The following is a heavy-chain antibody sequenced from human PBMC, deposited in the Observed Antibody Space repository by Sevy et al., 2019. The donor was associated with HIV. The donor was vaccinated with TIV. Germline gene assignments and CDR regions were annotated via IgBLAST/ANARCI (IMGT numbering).Heavy chain of an antibody. Sequence: GGSLRLSCAASGFTFSSYGMHWVRQAPGKGLEWVAVISYDGSNKYYADSVKGRFTISRDNSKNTLNLQMNSLRAEDTAVYYCAKDLLRGYYGSGQHYYYYGMDVWGQGTTVTVSS. CDR1: GFTFSSYG. CDR2: ISYDGSNK. J-gene: IGHJ6*02. CDR3: AKDLLRGYYGSGQHYYYYGMDV. D-gene: IGHD3-10*01. V-gene: IGHV3-30*18.